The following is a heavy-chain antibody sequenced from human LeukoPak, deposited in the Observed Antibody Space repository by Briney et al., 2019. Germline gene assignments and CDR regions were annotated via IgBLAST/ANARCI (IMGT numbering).Heavy chain of an antibody. CDR1: GGSISGHY. CDR3: ARDLPLAVPGTGSFDS. CDR2: IYYSGST. D-gene: IGHD6-19*01. Sequence: SETLSLTCTASGGSISGHYWSWIRQPPGKGLEWIGNIYYSGSTNYNPSLKSRVTISVDTSKNQFSLKLSSVTAADTAVYYCARDLPLAVPGTGSFDSWGQGTLVTVSS. J-gene: IGHJ4*02. V-gene: IGHV4-59*11.